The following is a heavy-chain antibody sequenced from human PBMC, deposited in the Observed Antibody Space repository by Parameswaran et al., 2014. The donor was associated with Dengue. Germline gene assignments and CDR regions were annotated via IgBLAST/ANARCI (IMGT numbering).Heavy chain of an antibody. Sequence: SWVRQAPGQGLEWMGGIIPIFGTANYAQKFQGRVTITADESTSTAYLQWSSLKASDTAMYYCARPHSEGGYNWFDPWGQGTLVTVSS. V-gene: IGHV1-69*01. CDR3: ARPHSEGGYNWFDP. D-gene: IGHD3-16*01. J-gene: IGHJ5*02. CDR2: IIPIFGTA.